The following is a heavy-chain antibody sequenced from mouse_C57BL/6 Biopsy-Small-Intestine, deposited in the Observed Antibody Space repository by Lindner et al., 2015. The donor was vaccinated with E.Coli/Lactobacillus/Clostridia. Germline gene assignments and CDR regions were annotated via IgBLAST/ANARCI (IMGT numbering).Heavy chain of an antibody. Sequence: SVKVSCKVSGYTLTELSMHWVRQAPGKGLEWMGGFDPEDGERIYAQKFQGRVTMGDDTSTDTAYMELTSLRSEDTAVYYCATHPTYYYDSSGYYLDYWGQGTLVTVSS. CDR2: FDPEDGER. V-gene: IGHV1-18*01. CDR1: GYTLTELS. D-gene: IGHD1-1*01. J-gene: IGHJ4*01. CDR3: ATHPTYYYDSSGYYLDY.